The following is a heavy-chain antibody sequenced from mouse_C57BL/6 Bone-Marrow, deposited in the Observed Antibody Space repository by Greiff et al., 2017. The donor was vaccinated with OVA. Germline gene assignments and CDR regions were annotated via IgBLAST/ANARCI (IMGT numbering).Heavy chain of an antibody. CDR1: GYTFTSYW. V-gene: IGHV1-55*01. CDR2: IYPGSGST. J-gene: IGHJ2*01. Sequence: QVQLQQPGAELVKPGASVKMSCKASGYTFTSYWITWVKQRPGQGLEWIGDIYPGSGSTNYNEKFKSKATLTVDTSSSTAYMQLSSLTSEDSAVYYCAKRGFYYYGSSSYYFDYWGQGTTLTVSS. D-gene: IGHD1-1*01. CDR3: AKRGFYYYGSSSYYFDY.